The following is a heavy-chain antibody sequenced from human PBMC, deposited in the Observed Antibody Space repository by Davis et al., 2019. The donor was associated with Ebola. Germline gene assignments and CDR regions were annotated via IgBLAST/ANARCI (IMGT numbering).Heavy chain of an antibody. Sequence: GSLRLSCALYGWSFSGYYWSWIRQPPGKGLEWIGEINHSGSTNYNPSLKSRVTISVDTSKNQFSLKLSSVTAADTAVYYCARHQRRGMDVWGQGTTVTVSS. J-gene: IGHJ6*02. CDR3: ARHQRRGMDV. CDR1: GWSFSGYY. V-gene: IGHV4-34*01. CDR2: INHSGST. D-gene: IGHD2-2*01.